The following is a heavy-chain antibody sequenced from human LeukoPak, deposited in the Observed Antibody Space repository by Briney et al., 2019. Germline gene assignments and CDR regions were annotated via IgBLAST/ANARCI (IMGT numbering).Heavy chain of an antibody. CDR3: AKHLDFWSGKHSSDY. J-gene: IGHJ4*02. CDR2: IYSGGGT. CDR1: GFTVSSSY. Sequence: GGSLRLSCAASGFTVSSSYMNWVRQAPGKGLERVSIIYSGGGTYYADSVEGRFTISRDNSKNTLHLQMNSLRAEDTAVYYCAKHLDFWSGKHSSDYWGQGTLVTVSS. V-gene: IGHV3-66*04. D-gene: IGHD3-3*01.